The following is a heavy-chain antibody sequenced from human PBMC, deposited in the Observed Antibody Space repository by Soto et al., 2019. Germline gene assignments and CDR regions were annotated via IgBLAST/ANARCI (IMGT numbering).Heavy chain of an antibody. CDR1: GFTFSSYA. J-gene: IGHJ4*02. D-gene: IGHD5-12*01. Sequence: PGGSLRLSCAASGFTFSSYAMSWVRQAPGKGREWVSRINSDGSSTSYADSVKGRFTISRDNAKNTLYLQMNSLRAEDTAVYYCAEWLRFWGQGTLVTVSS. V-gene: IGHV3-74*01. CDR3: AEWLRF. CDR2: INSDGSST.